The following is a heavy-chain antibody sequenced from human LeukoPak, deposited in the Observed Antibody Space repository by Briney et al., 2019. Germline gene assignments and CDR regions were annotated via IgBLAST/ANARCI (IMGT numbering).Heavy chain of an antibody. CDR1: GGSISSSSYY. Sequence: PSETLSLTCTVSGGSISSSSYYWGWIRQPPGKGLEWIGSIYYSGSTYYNPSLKSRVTISVDTSKNQFSLKLSSVTAADTAVYYCARELQGQYNWFDPWGQGTLVTVSS. CDR2: IYYSGST. CDR3: ARELQGQYNWFDP. J-gene: IGHJ5*02. D-gene: IGHD4-11*01. V-gene: IGHV4-39*07.